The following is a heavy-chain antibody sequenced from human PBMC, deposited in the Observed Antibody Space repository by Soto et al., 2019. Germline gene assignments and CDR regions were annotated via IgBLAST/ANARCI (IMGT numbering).Heavy chain of an antibody. D-gene: IGHD4-17*01. Sequence: EVQVVESGGAVVQPGGSLRLSCAASGFTFDDFAMCWVRQVPGKGLEWISLVNWDGDTTFYADSVKGRFIISRDNSKNSVYLQMNSLRSDDSAIYYCAKGATVTTHYQYYGMDVCGRGTTVTVSS. V-gene: IGHV3-43D*04. J-gene: IGHJ6*02. CDR1: GFTFDDFA. CDR2: VNWDGDTT. CDR3: AKGATVTTHYQYYGMDV.